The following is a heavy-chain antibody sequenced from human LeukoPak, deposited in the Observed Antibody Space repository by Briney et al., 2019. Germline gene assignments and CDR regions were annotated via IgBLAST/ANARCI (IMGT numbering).Heavy chain of an antibody. V-gene: IGHV1-2*02. CDR2: INPNSGGT. CDR1: EYTFTGYY. Sequence: ASVKVSCKASEYTFTGYYMHWVRQAPGQGLEWMGWINPNSGGTNYAQKFQGRVTMTRDTSISTAYMELSRLRSDDTAVYYCAGGRVYCTNGVCYIGAFDIWGQGTMVTVSS. CDR3: AGGRVYCTNGVCYIGAFDI. J-gene: IGHJ3*02. D-gene: IGHD2-8*01.